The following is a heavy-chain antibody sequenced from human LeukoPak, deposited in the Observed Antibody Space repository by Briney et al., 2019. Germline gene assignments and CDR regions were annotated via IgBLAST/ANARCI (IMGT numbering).Heavy chain of an antibody. D-gene: IGHD1-1*01. CDR3: AKDTTASFYYYYMDV. Sequence: PGGSLRLSCTTSGFTFNQYALHWVRQAPGKGLEWVAFIRYDGSNKYYADSVKGRFTISRDNSKNTLYLQMNSLRAEDTAVYYCAKDTTASFYYYYMDVWGKGTTVTVSS. V-gene: IGHV3-30*02. J-gene: IGHJ6*03. CDR2: IRYDGSNK. CDR1: GFTFNQYA.